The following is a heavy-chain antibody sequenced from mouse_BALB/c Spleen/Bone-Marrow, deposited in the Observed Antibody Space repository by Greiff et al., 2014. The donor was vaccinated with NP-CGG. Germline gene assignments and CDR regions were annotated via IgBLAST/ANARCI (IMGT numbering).Heavy chain of an antibody. Sequence: VKLVESGAELVKPGTSVKLSCKASGYNFTSYWINWVKLRPGQGLEWIGDIYPGSGSTNYNGKFKSEATLTVDTSSSTAYVQLSSLASEDSALYYCARGAWANWDYFDYWGQGTTLKVSS. CDR3: ARGAWANWDYFDY. V-gene: IGHV1-55*01. CDR1: GYNFTSYW. J-gene: IGHJ2*01. CDR2: IYPGSGST. D-gene: IGHD4-1*01.